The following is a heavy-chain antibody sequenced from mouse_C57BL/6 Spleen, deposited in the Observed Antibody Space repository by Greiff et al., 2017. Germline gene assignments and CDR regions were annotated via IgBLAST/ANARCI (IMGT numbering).Heavy chain of an antibody. J-gene: IGHJ2*01. Sequence: EVQRVESGGGLVKPGGSLKLSCAASGFTFSSYAMSWVRQTPEKRLEWVATISDGGSYTYYPDNVKGRFTISRDNAKNNLYLQMSHLKSEDTAMYYCARATRTLYFDYWGQGTTLTVSS. V-gene: IGHV5-4*01. CDR2: ISDGGSYT. CDR3: ARATRTLYFDY. CDR1: GFTFSSYA. D-gene: IGHD2-1*01.